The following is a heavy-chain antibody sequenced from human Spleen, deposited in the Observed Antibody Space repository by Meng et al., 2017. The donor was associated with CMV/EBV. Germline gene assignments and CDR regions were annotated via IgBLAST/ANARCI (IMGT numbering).Heavy chain of an antibody. D-gene: IGHD2-2*01. J-gene: IGHJ6*02. CDR2: IITRGGHI. V-gene: IGHV3-23*01. Sequence: GESLKISCAASGFTFSSYAMSWVRQAPGKGLEWVSSIITRGGHIYYTDSVKGRFTISRDNSKNTLFLQMNTLRPEDTAIYSCARVKRALVVSADIGPYGLDVWGQGTTVTVSS. CDR3: ARVKRALVVSADIGPYGLDV. CDR1: GFTFSSYA.